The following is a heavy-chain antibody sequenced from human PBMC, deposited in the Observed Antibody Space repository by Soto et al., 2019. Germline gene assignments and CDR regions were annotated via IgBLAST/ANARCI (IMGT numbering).Heavy chain of an antibody. J-gene: IGHJ5*02. Sequence: VASVKVSCKASGYTFTSYAMHWVRQAPGQRLEWMGWINAGNGNTKYSQRFQGRVTITRDTSASTACMELSSLRSEDTAVFYCARGLPLTMDPWGQGTLVTVSS. CDR3: ARGLPLTMDP. CDR1: GYTFTSYA. D-gene: IGHD2-15*01. V-gene: IGHV1-3*01. CDR2: INAGNGNT.